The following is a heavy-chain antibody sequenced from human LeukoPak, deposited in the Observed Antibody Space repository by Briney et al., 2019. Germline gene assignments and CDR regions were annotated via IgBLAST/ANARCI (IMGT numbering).Heavy chain of an antibody. CDR1: GFTFNTYW. J-gene: IGHJ4*02. Sequence: GGSLRLSCAASGFTFNTYWMTWVRQAPGKGLEWVANIKQDGSEQYYVDSVKGRFTISRDNAKNSLYLQMNSLRAEDTAVYYCARGTTGGYSPSHWGQGTLVTVSS. D-gene: IGHD5-12*01. CDR3: ARGTTGGYSPSH. V-gene: IGHV3-7*02. CDR2: IKQDGSEQ.